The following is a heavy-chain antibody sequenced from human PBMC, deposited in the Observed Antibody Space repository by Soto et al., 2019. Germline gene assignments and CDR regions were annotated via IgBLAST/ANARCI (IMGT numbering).Heavy chain of an antibody. CDR1: GDRVSSNSAT. V-gene: IGHV6-1*01. CDR3: ARYCSSRNCYMSDAFDI. D-gene: IGHD2-2*02. CDR2: TYYRSKWYN. Sequence: SQTLSLTCVIYGDRVSSNSATWNWMRQSPSRGLEWLGRTYYRSKWYNDYVVSVKSRITINPDTSKNQFSLQLHSVTPEDTAVYYCARYCSSRNCYMSDAFDIWGQGTMVTVSS. J-gene: IGHJ3*02.